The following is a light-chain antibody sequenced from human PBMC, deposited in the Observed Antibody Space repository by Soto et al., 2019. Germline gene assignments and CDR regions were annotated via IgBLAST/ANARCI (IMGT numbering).Light chain of an antibody. Sequence: QSALTQPASVSGSPGQSITSSCTGTSSDVGGYNYVSWYQQHPGKATKLMIYEVSNRPSGVSYRFSGSKSGNTASLTISGLKAEDEADYYCSSNTSRSTRVFGGGTKVTVL. J-gene: IGLJ2*01. CDR2: EVS. CDR1: SSDVGGYNY. CDR3: SSNTSRSTRV. V-gene: IGLV2-14*01.